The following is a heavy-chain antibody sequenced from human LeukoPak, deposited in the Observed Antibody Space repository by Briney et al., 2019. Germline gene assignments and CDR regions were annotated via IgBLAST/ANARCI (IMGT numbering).Heavy chain of an antibody. J-gene: IGHJ6*03. CDR1: GGSFSGYY. D-gene: IGHD6-6*01. Sequence: SETLSLTCAVYGGSFSGYYWSWIRQPPGKGLEWIGEINHSGSTNYNPSLKSRVTISVDTSKNQFSLKLSSVTAADTAVYYCARGDSSSVFSWVNYYYYMDVWGKGTTVTVSS. CDR2: INHSGST. V-gene: IGHV4-34*01. CDR3: ARGDSSSVFSWVNYYYYMDV.